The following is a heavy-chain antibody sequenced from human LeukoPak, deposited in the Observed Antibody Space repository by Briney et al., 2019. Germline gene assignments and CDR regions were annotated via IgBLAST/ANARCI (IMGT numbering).Heavy chain of an antibody. D-gene: IGHD1-26*01. CDR1: GFILSTHG. CDR3: ARDLSFGSLDF. CDR2: MWYDGSRE. Sequence: GGSLRLSCAASGFILSTHGMHWVRQAPGKGLEWVAGMWYDGSREDYADSVKGRFTISRDMSKNTLNLQMDSLRVEDTAMFYCARDLSFGSLDFRGQGTLVTVSS. J-gene: IGHJ4*02. V-gene: IGHV3-33*01.